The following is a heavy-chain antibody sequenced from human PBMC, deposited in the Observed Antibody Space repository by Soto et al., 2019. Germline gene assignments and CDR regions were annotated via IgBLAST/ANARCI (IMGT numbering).Heavy chain of an antibody. J-gene: IGHJ3*02. D-gene: IGHD6-13*01. Sequence: GGSLRLSCAASGFTFSSYSMNWVRQAPGKGLEWVSYISSSSSTIYYADSVKGRFTISRDNAKNTLYLQVNSLGADDTALYYCARDSYGSRRGAFDIWGQGTMVTVSS. CDR2: ISSSSSTI. CDR1: GFTFSSYS. CDR3: ARDSYGSRRGAFDI. V-gene: IGHV3-48*01.